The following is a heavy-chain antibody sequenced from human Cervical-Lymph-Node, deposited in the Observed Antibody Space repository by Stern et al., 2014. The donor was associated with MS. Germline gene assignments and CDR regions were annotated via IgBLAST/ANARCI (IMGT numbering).Heavy chain of an antibody. CDR2: IIPIFGTA. Sequence: VQLVQSGAEVKKPGSSVKVSCKASGGTFSSYAINWVRQAPGQGPEWMGGIIPIFGTATYAQKCQGRVTIAADESTSTAYMELSSLRSEDTAVYYCARDSRHYDASYYFDSWGQGTLVTVSS. D-gene: IGHD3-16*01. V-gene: IGHV1-69*01. J-gene: IGHJ4*02. CDR3: ARDSRHYDASYYFDS. CDR1: GGTFSSYA.